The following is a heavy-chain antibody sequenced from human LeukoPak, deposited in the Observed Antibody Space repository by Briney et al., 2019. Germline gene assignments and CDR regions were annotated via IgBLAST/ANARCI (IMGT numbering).Heavy chain of an antibody. J-gene: IGHJ4*02. V-gene: IGHV3-33*06. D-gene: IGHD4-11*01. Sequence: GGSLRLSCAAAGFTFSHYGMHWVRQAPGKGLEWVAVIWSDGSNQYYAYSVKGRFTISRDDSGNTVYLQMNSLRPEDTGVYYCAKDAQRGFDYSNSLEYWGQGTPVTVST. CDR2: IWSDGSNQ. CDR1: GFTFSHYG. CDR3: AKDAQRGFDYSNSLEY.